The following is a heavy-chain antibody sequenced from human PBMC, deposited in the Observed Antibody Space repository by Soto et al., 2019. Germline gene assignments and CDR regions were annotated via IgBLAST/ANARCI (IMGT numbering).Heavy chain of an antibody. D-gene: IGHD6-13*01. Sequence: QVQLQQWGARLLKPSETLSLTCAVYGGSFSGYYWSWIRQPPGKGLEWIGEINQSGSTNYKPSIKSRVTISVDTSKNQFSLKLSSVTAADTAVYYCARTYSSSWSPFDYWGQGTLVTVSS. CDR3: ARTYSSSWSPFDY. J-gene: IGHJ4*02. CDR2: INQSGST. CDR1: GGSFSGYY. V-gene: IGHV4-34*01.